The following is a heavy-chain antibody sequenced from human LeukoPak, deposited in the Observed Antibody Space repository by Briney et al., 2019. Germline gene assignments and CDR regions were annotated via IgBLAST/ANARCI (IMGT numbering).Heavy chain of an antibody. D-gene: IGHD6-19*01. CDR3: AKDRGSGWYFDY. Sequence: GGSLRLSCAASGFTFSSYGMHWVRQAPGKGLEWVAVISYDGSNKYYADSVKGRFTISRDNSKNTLYLQMNSLRAEDTAVYYRAKDRGSGWYFDYRGQGTLVTVSS. J-gene: IGHJ4*02. V-gene: IGHV3-30*18. CDR1: GFTFSSYG. CDR2: ISYDGSNK.